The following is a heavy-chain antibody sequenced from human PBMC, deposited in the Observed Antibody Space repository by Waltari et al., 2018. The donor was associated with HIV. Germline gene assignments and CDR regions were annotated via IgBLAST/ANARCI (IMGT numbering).Heavy chain of an antibody. CDR2: IYHSGTT. CDR1: GASISRSNW. CDR3: ASHQFGIFDALDI. V-gene: IGHV4-4*02. D-gene: IGHD3-16*01. Sequence: QVQLQESGPGLVKPSGTLSLTCAVSGASISRSNWWSWVRQPPGKGLEWIAEIYHSGTTNYNPSLKSRGTISVDKSKNHFSLELTSVTAADTAVYYCASHQFGIFDALDIWGQGTMVTVSS. J-gene: IGHJ3*02.